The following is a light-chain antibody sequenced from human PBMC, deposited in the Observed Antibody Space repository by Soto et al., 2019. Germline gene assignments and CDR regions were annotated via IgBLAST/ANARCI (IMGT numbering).Light chain of an antibody. CDR2: EVS. CDR1: SSDVGGYNY. Sequence: QSALTQPASVSGSPGQSITISCTGTSSDVGGYNYVSWYQQHPGKAPKLMIYEVSDRPSGVSNRFSGSKSGNTASLTISGLQAEDEADCYCSSYTDSNTLEVFGTGTKLTVL. V-gene: IGLV2-14*01. J-gene: IGLJ1*01. CDR3: SSYTDSNTLEV.